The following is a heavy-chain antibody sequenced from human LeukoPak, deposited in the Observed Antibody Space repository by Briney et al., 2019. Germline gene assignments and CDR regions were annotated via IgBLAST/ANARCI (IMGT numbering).Heavy chain of an antibody. CDR1: GFTFSSYG. J-gene: IGHJ4*02. Sequence: PGRSLRLSCAASGFTFSSYGMHWVRQAPGKGLEWVAVIWYDGSNKYYADSVKGRFTISRDNSKNTLYLQMNSLRAEDTAVYYCAKSNYYYDSNGYYVYYFDYWGQGTLVTVSS. D-gene: IGHD3-22*01. CDR2: IWYDGSNK. CDR3: AKSNYYYDSNGYYVYYFDY. V-gene: IGHV3-33*06.